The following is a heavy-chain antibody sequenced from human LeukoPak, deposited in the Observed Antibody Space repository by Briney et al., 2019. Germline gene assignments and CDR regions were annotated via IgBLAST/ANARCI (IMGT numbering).Heavy chain of an antibody. V-gene: IGHV4-39*07. CDR3: AREVHDLGYCSGGSCYQYNWFDP. CDR2: IYYSGST. D-gene: IGHD2-15*01. CDR1: GGSISRSSYY. J-gene: IGHJ5*02. Sequence: SETLSLTCTVSGGSISRSSYYWGWIRQPPGKGLEWIGSIYYSGSTYYNPSLKSRVTISVDTSKNQFSLKLSSVTAADTAVYYCAREVHDLGYCSGGSCYQYNWFDPWGQGTLVTVSS.